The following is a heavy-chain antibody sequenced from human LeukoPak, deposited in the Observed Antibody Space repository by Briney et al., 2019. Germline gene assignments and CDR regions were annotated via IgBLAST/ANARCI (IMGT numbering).Heavy chain of an antibody. CDR1: GYTFTRYG. V-gene: IGHV1-18*01. CDR3: ARAIAGRPKRGYYYYMDV. Sequence: ASVKVSCKASGYTFTRYGISWVRQAPGQGLESMGWISAYNGNTNYAQKLQGRVTMTTDTSTSTAYMELRSLRSDDTAVYYCARAIAGRPKRGYYYYMDVWGKGTTVTVSS. J-gene: IGHJ6*03. CDR2: ISAYNGNT. D-gene: IGHD6-6*01.